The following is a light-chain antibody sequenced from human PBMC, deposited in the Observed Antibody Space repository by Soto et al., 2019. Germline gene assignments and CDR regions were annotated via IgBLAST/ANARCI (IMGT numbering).Light chain of an antibody. CDR3: QHYNNYSS. J-gene: IGKJ2*03. CDR1: QSIGNW. V-gene: IGKV1-5*03. Sequence: DIQMTQSPSTLSASVGDRVTFTCRASQSIGNWLAWYQQKPGKAPKLLIYKASNLESGVPSRFSGSGSGTEFTLTISNLQPDVFATYYCQHYNNYSSFGQGTKLEIK. CDR2: KAS.